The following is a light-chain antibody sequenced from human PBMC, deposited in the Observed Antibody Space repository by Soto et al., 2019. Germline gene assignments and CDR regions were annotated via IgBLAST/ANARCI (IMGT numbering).Light chain of an antibody. CDR1: HSISSW. V-gene: IGKV1-5*03. J-gene: IGKJ1*01. Sequence: DIQMTQSPSTLSASVVDRVTITFRPIHSISSWLAWYQQKPGKAPNLLIYKASNLKSGVPSRFSGSGSGTEFTLTISSLQPDDFATYYCQQYNSYSRTFGQGTKVDIK. CDR3: QQYNSYSRT. CDR2: KAS.